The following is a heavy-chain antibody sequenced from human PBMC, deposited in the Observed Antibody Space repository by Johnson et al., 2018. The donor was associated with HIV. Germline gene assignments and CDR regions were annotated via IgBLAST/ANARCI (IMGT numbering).Heavy chain of an antibody. J-gene: IGHJ3*02. CDR2: IQQDGREK. CDR1: GFTFSSYW. CDR3: ARDRADSSSWFTAFDI. V-gene: IGHV3-7*01. Sequence: VQLVESGGGLVKPGGSLRLSCAASGFTFSSYWMTWVRQAPGKGLEWVANIQQDGREKYYVDSVKGRFTISRDNAKNSLYLQMNSLRAGDTAVYYCARDRADSSSWFTAFDIWGQGTMVTVSS. D-gene: IGHD6-13*01.